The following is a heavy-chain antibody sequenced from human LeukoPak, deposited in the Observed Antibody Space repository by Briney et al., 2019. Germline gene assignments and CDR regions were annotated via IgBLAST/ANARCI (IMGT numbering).Heavy chain of an antibody. Sequence: PGGSLRLSCAASGFTFSSYWMSWVRQAPGKGLEWVANIKQDGSEKYYVDSVKGRFTISRDNAKNSLYLQMNSLRAEDTAVYYCARDHAPGYYYDSSGNSLWFDPWGQGTLVTVSS. CDR1: GFTFSSYW. V-gene: IGHV3-7*04. J-gene: IGHJ5*02. D-gene: IGHD3-22*01. CDR2: IKQDGSEK. CDR3: ARDHAPGYYYDSSGNSLWFDP.